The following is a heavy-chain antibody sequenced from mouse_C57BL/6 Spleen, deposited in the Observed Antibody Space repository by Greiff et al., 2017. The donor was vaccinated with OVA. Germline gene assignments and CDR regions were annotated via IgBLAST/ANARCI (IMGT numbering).Heavy chain of an antibody. CDR2: ISYSGST. V-gene: IGHV3-1*01. D-gene: IGHD2-2*01. CDR1: GYSITSGYD. CDR3: ARGGYPYAMDY. Sequence: EVKLQESGPGMVKPSQSLSLTCTVTGYSITSGYDWHWIRHFPGNKLEWMGYISYSGSTNYNPSLKSRISITHDTSKNHFFLKLNSVTTEDTATYYCARGGYPYAMDYWGQGTSVTVSS. J-gene: IGHJ4*01.